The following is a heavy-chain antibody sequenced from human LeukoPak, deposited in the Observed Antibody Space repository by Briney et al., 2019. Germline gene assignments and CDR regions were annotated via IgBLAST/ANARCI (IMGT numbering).Heavy chain of an antibody. J-gene: IGHJ4*02. V-gene: IGHV3-23*01. CDR3: AKLERNLDYYYDQNPKLTYYFDY. CDR1: GITFSNSA. Sequence: GGSLRLSCVPSGITFSNSALSWVRQAPGKGLEWVSTITKSGDQTHYAGSVRGLFTISRDIFKNTLYLQMNSLRAEDTAVYYCAKLERNLDYYYDQNPKLTYYFDYWGQGTLVTVSS. D-gene: IGHD3-22*01. CDR2: ITKSGDQT.